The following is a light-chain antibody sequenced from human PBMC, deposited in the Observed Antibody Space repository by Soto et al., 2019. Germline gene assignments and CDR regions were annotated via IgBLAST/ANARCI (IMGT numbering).Light chain of an antibody. V-gene: IGKV3-15*01. CDR3: QQYENWPPRYT. CDR1: QSVSTS. Sequence: EIALTQSPATLSVSPGERVTLSCRASQSVSTSLAWYQQKPGQAPRLLIYRVSIRATGIAARFSGSGSGTEFTLTISSLQSEDFAFYYCQQYENWPPRYTFGQGTKLDIK. J-gene: IGKJ2*01. CDR2: RVS.